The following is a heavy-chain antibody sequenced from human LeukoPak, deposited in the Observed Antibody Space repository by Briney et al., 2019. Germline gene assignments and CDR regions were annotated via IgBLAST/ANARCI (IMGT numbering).Heavy chain of an antibody. Sequence: GGSLRLSCAASGFTFSSYWMSWVRQAPGKGLEWVANIKQDGSEKYYVDSVKGRFTISRDNAKNSLYLQMNSLRAEDTAVYYCARKKPLGYCSSTSCYSDYYYGVDVWGKGTTVTVSS. CDR1: GFTFSSYW. CDR3: ARKKPLGYCSSTSCYSDYYYGVDV. CDR2: IKQDGSEK. V-gene: IGHV3-7*03. D-gene: IGHD2-2*01. J-gene: IGHJ6*04.